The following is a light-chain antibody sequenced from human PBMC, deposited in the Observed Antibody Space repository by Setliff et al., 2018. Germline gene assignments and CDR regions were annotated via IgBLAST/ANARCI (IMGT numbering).Light chain of an antibody. CDR2: DVS. CDR1: SSDVGGYNY. J-gene: IGLJ3*02. V-gene: IGLV2-11*01. Sequence: ALAQPRSVSGSPGQSVTISCTGTSSDVGGYNYVSWYQQHPGKAPKVMIYDVSKRPSGVPDRFSGSKSGNTASLTISGLQAEDEADYYCCSFAGNNNLWGFGGGTKVTVL. CDR3: CSFAGNNNLWG.